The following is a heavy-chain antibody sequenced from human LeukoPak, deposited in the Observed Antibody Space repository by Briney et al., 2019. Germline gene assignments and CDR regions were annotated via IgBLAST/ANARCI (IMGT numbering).Heavy chain of an antibody. D-gene: IGHD4-17*01. CDR1: GDSVSSNSAA. CDR2: TYYRSKWYN. J-gene: IGHJ4*02. CDR3: ARDLLSRDCGDYVGLFDY. V-gene: IGHV6-1*01. Sequence: SQTLSLTCAISGDSVSSNSAAWNWIRQSPSRGLEWLGRTYYRSKWYNDYAVSVKSRITINPDTSKNQFSLQLNSVTPEDTAVYYCARDLLSRDCGDYVGLFDYWGQGTLVTVSS.